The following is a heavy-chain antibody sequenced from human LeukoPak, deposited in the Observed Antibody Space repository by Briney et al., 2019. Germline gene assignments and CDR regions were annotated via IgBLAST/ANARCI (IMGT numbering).Heavy chain of an antibody. V-gene: IGHV1-46*01. Sequence: ASVKVSCKASGYTFTSYYMHWVRQAPGQGLEWMGLINPSGGSTIYAQTFQGRVTMTRDTSTSTVYMELSSLRSEDTAVYYCAALAGGGNSDDAFDIWGQGTMVTVSS. CDR1: GYTFTSYY. J-gene: IGHJ3*02. CDR3: AALAGGGNSDDAFDI. D-gene: IGHD4-23*01. CDR2: INPSGGST.